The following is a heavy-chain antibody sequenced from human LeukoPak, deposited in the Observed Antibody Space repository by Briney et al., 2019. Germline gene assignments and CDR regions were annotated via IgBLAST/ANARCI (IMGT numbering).Heavy chain of an antibody. CDR2: IYHSGST. D-gene: IGHD3-9*01. J-gene: IGHJ4*02. CDR3: ARKLLTGYLDY. Sequence: SGTLSLTSAVSGGSISSSNWWSWVRQPPGKGLDWIGEIYHSGSTNYNPSLKSRVTISVDKSKNQSSLKLSSVTAADTAVYYGARKLLTGYLDYWGQGTLVTVSS. V-gene: IGHV4-4*02. CDR1: GGSISSSNW.